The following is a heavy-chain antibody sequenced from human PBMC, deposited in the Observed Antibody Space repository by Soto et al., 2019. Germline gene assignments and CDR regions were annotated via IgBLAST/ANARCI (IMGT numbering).Heavy chain of an antibody. Sequence: PSETLSLTCTVSGGSISSYYWSWIRQPPGKGLEWIGYIYYSGSTNYNPSLKSRVTISVDTSKNQFSLKLSSVTAADTAVYYCARVCYPYYDILTGFCMDVWGQGTTVPVSS. D-gene: IGHD3-9*01. CDR3: ARVCYPYYDILTGFCMDV. J-gene: IGHJ6*02. CDR2: IYYSGST. V-gene: IGHV4-59*01. CDR1: GGSISSYY.